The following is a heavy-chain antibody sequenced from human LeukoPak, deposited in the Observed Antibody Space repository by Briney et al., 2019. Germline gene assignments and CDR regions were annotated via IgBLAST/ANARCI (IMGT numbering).Heavy chain of an antibody. J-gene: IGHJ4*02. D-gene: IGHD6-13*01. Sequence: GGSLRLSCAASGITFSSYAMSWVRQAPGKGLEWVSAISGSGVSTYYADSVKGRFTISRDNSKNTLYLQMNGLRADDTAVYYCAKAYGGAATGTFDSWGQGTLVTVSS. CDR3: AKAYGGAATGTFDS. V-gene: IGHV3-23*01. CDR2: ISGSGVST. CDR1: GITFSSYA.